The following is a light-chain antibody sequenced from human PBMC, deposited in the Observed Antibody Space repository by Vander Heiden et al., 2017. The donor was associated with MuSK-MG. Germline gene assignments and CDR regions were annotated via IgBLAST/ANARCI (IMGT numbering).Light chain of an antibody. Sequence: DLHMTHSPSSLSASVGDSATNTCRSTQDLNNYLNWYQKKPGQAPRLLIFATSILQNGVPPRFTGGHSGTEFTLTISPLQPEDFATYYCQQSYSLPLTFGGGT. J-gene: IGKJ4*01. CDR1: QDLNNY. CDR3: QQSYSLPLT. V-gene: IGKV1-39*01. CDR2: ATS.